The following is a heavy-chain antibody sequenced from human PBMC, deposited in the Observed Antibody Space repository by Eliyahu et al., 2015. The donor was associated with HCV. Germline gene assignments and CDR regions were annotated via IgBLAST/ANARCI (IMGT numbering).Heavy chain of an antibody. V-gene: IGHV3-48*03. CDR3: ARVGIAAAGTWFDP. CDR2: ISSSGSTI. J-gene: IGHJ5*02. Sequence: EVQLVESGGGLVQPGGSLRLSCAASGFTFSSYEMNWVRQAPGKGLGWVSYISSSGSTIYYADSVKGRFTISRDNAKNSLYLQMNSLRAEDTAVYYCARVGIAAAGTWFDPWGQGTLVTVSS. CDR1: GFTFSSYE. D-gene: IGHD6-13*01.